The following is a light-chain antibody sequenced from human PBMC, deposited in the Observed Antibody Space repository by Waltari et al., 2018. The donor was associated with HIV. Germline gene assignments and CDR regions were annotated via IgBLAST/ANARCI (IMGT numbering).Light chain of an antibody. CDR3: AAWVDSLNAWV. V-gene: IGLV1-44*01. J-gene: IGLJ3*02. Sequence: QSVLPHPHSASGTPGQRLCISCSGSSSNIGINIVNWYQQVPGPAPKLLIYSNNQRPSEVPDRFSGSKSGTSASLAISGLQSEDEAYYYCAAWVDSLNAWVFGGGTKRTVL. CDR2: SNN. CDR1: SSNIGINI.